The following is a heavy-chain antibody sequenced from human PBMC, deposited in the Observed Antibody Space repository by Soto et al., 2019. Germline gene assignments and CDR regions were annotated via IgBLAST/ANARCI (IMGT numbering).Heavy chain of an antibody. V-gene: IGHV1-69*02. CDR2: IIPILGIA. D-gene: IGHD1-1*01. CDR1: GGTFSSYT. J-gene: IGHJ4*02. CDR3: ARGKLEPRRQLFDY. Sequence: QVQLVQSGAEVKKPGSSVKVSCKASGGTFSSYTISWVRQAPGQGLEWMGRIIPILGIANYAQKFQGRVTITADKSTSTAYMELSSLRSEDTAVYYCARGKLEPRRQLFDYWGQGTLVTVSS.